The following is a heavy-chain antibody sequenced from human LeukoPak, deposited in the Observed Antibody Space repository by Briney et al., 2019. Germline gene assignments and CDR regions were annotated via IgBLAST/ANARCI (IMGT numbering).Heavy chain of an antibody. Sequence: SETLSLTCAVYGGSFSGYYWSWIRQPPGKGLEWIGEINHSGSTNYNSSLKSRVTISVDTSKNQFSLKLSSVTAADTAVYYCASGRCYFDYWGQGTLVTVSS. CDR1: GGSFSGYY. CDR3: ASGRCYFDY. CDR2: INHSGST. V-gene: IGHV4-34*01. D-gene: IGHD5-24*01. J-gene: IGHJ4*02.